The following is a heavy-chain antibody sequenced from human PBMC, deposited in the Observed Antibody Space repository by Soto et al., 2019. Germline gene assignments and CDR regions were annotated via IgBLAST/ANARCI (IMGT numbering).Heavy chain of an antibody. CDR3: AVLSGVVANTGY. CDR2: VNGAGYST. D-gene: IGHD3-22*01. J-gene: IGHJ4*02. CDR1: GFTFDTYV. V-gene: IGHV3-23*01. Sequence: GGSLRLSCAASGFTFDTYVMSWVRQAPGKGLEWVSAVNGAGYSTYYADSVKGRFTISRDNSKNTLYLHMNGLRAEDTALYYCAVLSGVVANTGYWGQGTLVTVSS.